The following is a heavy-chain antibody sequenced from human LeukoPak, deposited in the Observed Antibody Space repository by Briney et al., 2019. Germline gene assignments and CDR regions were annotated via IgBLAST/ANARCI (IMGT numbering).Heavy chain of an antibody. CDR3: ARRGSGYSYGSGFSYYYMDV. J-gene: IGHJ6*03. D-gene: IGHD5-18*01. V-gene: IGHV1-18*01. CDR1: VYTFSTFG. CDR2: ISGRKGNT. Sequence: ASVTVSFKASVYTFSTFGISWVRQAPGQGLEWMGWISGRKGNTNYAQNLQDRFTMTTDTPTTTAYMELRGLRSDDTAVYYCARRGSGYSYGSGFSYYYMDVWGEGTTVTVS.